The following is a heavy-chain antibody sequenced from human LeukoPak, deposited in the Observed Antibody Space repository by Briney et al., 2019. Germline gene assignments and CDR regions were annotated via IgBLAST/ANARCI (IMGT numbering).Heavy chain of an antibody. CDR3: AKDLFRFKELVALDN. D-gene: IGHD3-10*01. Sequence: GGSLRLSCAASGFTFGEYAMHWVRQAPGKGLEWVSGISWNSGSLGYADSVKGRFTISRDNAKNSLYLHMNSLRAEDTAFYYCAKDLFRFKELVALDNWGQGTMVTVSS. CDR2: ISWNSGSL. CDR1: GFTFGEYA. J-gene: IGHJ3*02. V-gene: IGHV3-9*01.